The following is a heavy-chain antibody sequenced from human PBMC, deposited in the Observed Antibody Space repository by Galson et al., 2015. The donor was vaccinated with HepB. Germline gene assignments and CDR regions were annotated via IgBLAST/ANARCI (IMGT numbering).Heavy chain of an antibody. D-gene: IGHD1-26*01. Sequence: SLRLSCATSGFTFSFYTMHWVRQAPGKGLEWVALILYDGSQQFYADSVKGRFTISRDDSNTTVYLQMNRLRVEDTAVYYCARIVGAYSRNDAFETWGHGTMVTVSS. CDR2: ILYDGSQQ. CDR1: GFTFSFYT. V-gene: IGHV3-30-3*01. CDR3: ARIVGAYSRNDAFET. J-gene: IGHJ3*02.